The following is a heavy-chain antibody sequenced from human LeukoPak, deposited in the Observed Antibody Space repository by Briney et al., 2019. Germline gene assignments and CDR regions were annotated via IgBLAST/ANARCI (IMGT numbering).Heavy chain of an antibody. V-gene: IGHV1-69*04. Sequence: SVKVSCKASGGTFSSYAISWVRQAPGQGLEWMGRIIPILGIANYAQKFQGRVTITADKSTSTAYMELSSLRSEDTAVYYCARDPGYGDYLTFDYWGQGTLVTVST. D-gene: IGHD4-17*01. CDR1: GGTFSSYA. J-gene: IGHJ4*02. CDR2: IIPILGIA. CDR3: ARDPGYGDYLTFDY.